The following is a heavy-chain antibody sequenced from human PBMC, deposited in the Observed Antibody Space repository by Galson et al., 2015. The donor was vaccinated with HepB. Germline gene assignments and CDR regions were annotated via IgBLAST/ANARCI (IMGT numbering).Heavy chain of an antibody. V-gene: IGHV3-30*04. D-gene: IGHD6-13*01. Sequence: SLRLSCAGSGFTFSSYAMHWVRQAPGKGLEWVAVISFDGFNKYYADSVKGRFTISRDNSKNTLFLQMISLRSEDTAVYYCARDYFRGLTGYRSGWYAGYWGQGTLVTVSS. CDR1: GFTFSSYA. CDR3: ARDYFRGLTGYRSGWYAGY. J-gene: IGHJ4*02. CDR2: ISFDGFNK.